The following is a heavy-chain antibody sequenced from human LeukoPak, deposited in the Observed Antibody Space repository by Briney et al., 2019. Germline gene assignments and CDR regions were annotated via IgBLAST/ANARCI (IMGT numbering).Heavy chain of an antibody. CDR2: ISGDGGST. Sequence: PGGSLRLSCAASGFTFDDYAMHWVRQAPGKGLEWVSLISGDGGSTYYADSVKGRFTISRDNSKNSLYLQMNSLRAEDTAVYYCAKEEYSSSWYYFDYWGQGTLVTVSS. CDR1: GFTFDDYA. J-gene: IGHJ4*02. V-gene: IGHV3-43*02. D-gene: IGHD6-13*01. CDR3: AKEEYSSSWYYFDY.